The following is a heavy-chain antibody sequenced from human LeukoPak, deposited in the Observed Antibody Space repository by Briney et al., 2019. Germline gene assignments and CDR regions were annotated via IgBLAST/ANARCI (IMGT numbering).Heavy chain of an antibody. Sequence: GASVKVSCKASGGTFSSYAISWVRQAPGQGLEWMGGIIPIFGTANYAQKFQGRVTITADESTSTAYMELSSLRSEDTAVYYCARESRLVGATFGPNFDYWGQGTLVTVSS. J-gene: IGHJ4*02. D-gene: IGHD1-26*01. CDR2: IIPIFGTA. V-gene: IGHV1-69*13. CDR1: GGTFSSYA. CDR3: ARESRLVGATFGPNFDY.